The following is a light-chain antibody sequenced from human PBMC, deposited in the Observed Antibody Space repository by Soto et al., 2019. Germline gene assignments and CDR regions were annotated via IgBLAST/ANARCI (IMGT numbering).Light chain of an antibody. CDR3: QQYFDVPFT. CDR2: WAS. Sequence: DIVMTQSPDSLAVSLGERATMNCKCSRSVLYKSNNKNHLAWYQQKPGQPPQLIIYWASTRESGVPERFSGGGSGTDFTLTISSLEAEDVAFYWCQQYFDVPFTFGGGPKVEI. V-gene: IGKV4-1*01. J-gene: IGKJ4*01. CDR1: RSVLYKSNNKNH.